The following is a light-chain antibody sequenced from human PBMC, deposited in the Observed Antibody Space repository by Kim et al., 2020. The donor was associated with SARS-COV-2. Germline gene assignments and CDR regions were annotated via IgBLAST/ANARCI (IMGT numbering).Light chain of an antibody. Sequence: GQSVTISCTGTSSDVGAYDFVFWYQQHPGKVPKLMIYDVSERPSGVPDRFSGSKSGNTASLTISGLQAEDEADYYCSSYAGTYTWVFGGGTQLTVL. V-gene: IGLV2-11*03. CDR3: SSYAGTYTWV. CDR1: SSDVGAYDF. J-gene: IGLJ3*02. CDR2: DVS.